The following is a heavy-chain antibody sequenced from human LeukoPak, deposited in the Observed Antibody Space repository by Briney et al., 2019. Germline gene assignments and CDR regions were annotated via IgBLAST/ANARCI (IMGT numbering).Heavy chain of an antibody. V-gene: IGHV3-30*02. Sequence: PGGSLRLSCAASGFTFSSYGMSWVRQAPGKGLEWVAFTRYDGSNKYYADSVKGRFTISRDNSKNTLYLKMNSLRAEDTAVYYCAKDLSSATVTTISFDYWGQGTLVTVSS. CDR3: AKDLSSATVTTISFDY. D-gene: IGHD4-11*01. J-gene: IGHJ4*02. CDR2: TRYDGSNK. CDR1: GFTFSSYG.